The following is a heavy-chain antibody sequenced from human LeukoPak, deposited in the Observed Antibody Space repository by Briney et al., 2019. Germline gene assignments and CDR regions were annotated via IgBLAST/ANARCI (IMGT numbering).Heavy chain of an antibody. V-gene: IGHV3-23*01. Sequence: GGSLRLSCAASGFIFSSYAMSWVRQAPGKGLEWVSLISGSGPGTYYADSVKGRFTISRDSSKNTLYLQMNSLRAEDTAVYYCAKEFYDILTGYTFDYWGQGTLDTVSS. CDR3: AKEFYDILTGYTFDY. CDR2: ISGSGPGT. J-gene: IGHJ4*02. D-gene: IGHD3-9*01. CDR1: GFIFSSYA.